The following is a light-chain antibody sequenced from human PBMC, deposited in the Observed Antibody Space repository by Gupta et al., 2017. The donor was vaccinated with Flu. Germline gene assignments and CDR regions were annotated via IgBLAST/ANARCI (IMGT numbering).Light chain of an antibody. CDR3: QQRSLEPPGT. V-gene: IGKV3-11*01. CDR1: QSVDST. Sequence: ATLSLSPGETATLSCRASQSVDSTLSWYQQRPGQAPRLLIYYASNRAASIPARFIGSSSGTDFTLTISSLEPEDFALYYCQQRSLEPPGTFGQGTKVEIK. CDR2: YAS. J-gene: IGKJ1*01.